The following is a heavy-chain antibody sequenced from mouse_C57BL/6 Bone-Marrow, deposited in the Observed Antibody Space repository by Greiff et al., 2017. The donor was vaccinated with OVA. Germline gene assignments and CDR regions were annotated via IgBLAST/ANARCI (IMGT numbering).Heavy chain of an antibody. CDR2: IHPNSGST. J-gene: IGHJ1*03. V-gene: IGHV1-64*01. Sequence: QVQLQQPGAELVKPGASVKLSCKASGYTFTSYWMHWVKQRPGQGLEWIGMIHPNSGSTNNNEKFKSKATLTVDKSSSTAYMQLSSLTSEDSAVYYCAREPDWYFDVGGTGTAVTVSA. CDR1: GYTFTSYW. CDR3: AREPDWYFDV.